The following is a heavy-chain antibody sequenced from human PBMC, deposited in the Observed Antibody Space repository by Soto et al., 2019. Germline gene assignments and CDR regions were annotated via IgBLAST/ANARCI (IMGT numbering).Heavy chain of an antibody. CDR2: ISAYNGKT. J-gene: IGHJ3*02. Sequence: QVQLVQSGAEVKQPGASVKVSCKASGYTFTTYGISCVRQAPGQGLEWMGWISAYNGKTHYAQKFQGRFTMTTDSSTSTAYMELRSLRSDDTAVYYCARGYYDILTGYYDAFDMWGPGTPVTVSS. CDR3: ARGYYDILTGYYDAFDM. V-gene: IGHV1-18*04. CDR1: GYTFTTYG. D-gene: IGHD3-9*01.